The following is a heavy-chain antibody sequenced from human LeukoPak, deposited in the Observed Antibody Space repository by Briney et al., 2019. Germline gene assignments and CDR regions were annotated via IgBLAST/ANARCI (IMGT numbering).Heavy chain of an antibody. V-gene: IGHV3-53*01. CDR2: IYSGGST. Sequence: GGSLRLSCAASGFTVSSNYMSWVRQAPGKGLEWVSVIYSGGSTYYADSVKGRFTISRDNSKNTLYLQMNSLRAEDTAVYYCARDGQNYYDSSGYGYFDYWGQGTLVTVSS. J-gene: IGHJ4*02. CDR1: GFTVSSNY. CDR3: ARDGQNYYDSSGYGYFDY. D-gene: IGHD3-22*01.